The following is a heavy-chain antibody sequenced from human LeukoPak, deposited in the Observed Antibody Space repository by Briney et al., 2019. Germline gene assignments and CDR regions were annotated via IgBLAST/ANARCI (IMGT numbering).Heavy chain of an antibody. J-gene: IGHJ4*02. CDR1: GFTFSSYW. Sequence: GGSLRLSCAASGFTFSSYWMTWVRQAPGKGLEWVANIKQDGSEKYYVDSVKGRFTISRDNGKNSLYLQMNSLRAEDTAVYYCARGGSSGGPGYFDYWGQGTLVTVSS. V-gene: IGHV3-7*01. CDR3: ARGGSSGGPGYFDY. D-gene: IGHD6-19*01. CDR2: IKQDGSEK.